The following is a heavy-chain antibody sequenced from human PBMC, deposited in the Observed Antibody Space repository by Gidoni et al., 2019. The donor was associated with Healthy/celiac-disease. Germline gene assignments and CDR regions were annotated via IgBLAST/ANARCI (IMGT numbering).Heavy chain of an antibody. CDR2: ISGNGGST. CDR3: AKDTYYDFWSGNGLIFDY. D-gene: IGHD3-3*01. CDR1: GVTFSRYA. V-gene: IGHV3-23*01. Sequence: EVQLLESGGGLVQPGGSLRLACAASGVTFSRYAMSWVRQAPGKGPGWGSAISGNGGSTYYADSVKRRFTISRDNSKNTLYLQMNSLRAEDTAVYYCAKDTYYDFWSGNGLIFDYWGQGTLVTVSS. J-gene: IGHJ4*02.